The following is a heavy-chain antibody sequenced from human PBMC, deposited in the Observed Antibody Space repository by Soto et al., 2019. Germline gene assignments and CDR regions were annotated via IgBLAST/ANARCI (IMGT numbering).Heavy chain of an antibody. J-gene: IGHJ6*02. Sequence: QVQLVQSGAVVKKPGSSVKVSCKASGGTFSSYAISWVRQAPGQGLEWMGGMIPIFGTANYAQQFQGRVTITADEHTSTPYRELSSLRSEDTAVYYCARVRTHEGYDGMDVWGQGTTVNVSS. V-gene: IGHV1-69*12. CDR3: ARVRTHEGYDGMDV. CDR1: GGTFSSYA. CDR2: MIPIFGTA.